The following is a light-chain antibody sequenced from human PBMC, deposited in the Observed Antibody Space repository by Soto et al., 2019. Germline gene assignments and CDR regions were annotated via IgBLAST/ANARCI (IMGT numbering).Light chain of an antibody. CDR1: QSISSW. V-gene: IGKV1-5*01. Sequence: DIQMTQSPSTLSASVGDRVTITCRASQSISSWLAWYQQTPGKAPRLLIYDASSLETGVPSRFSGSGSGTEFTLTISSLQPDDFATYYCQQYNSYGTFGQGTKVDIK. CDR3: QQYNSYGT. J-gene: IGKJ1*01. CDR2: DAS.